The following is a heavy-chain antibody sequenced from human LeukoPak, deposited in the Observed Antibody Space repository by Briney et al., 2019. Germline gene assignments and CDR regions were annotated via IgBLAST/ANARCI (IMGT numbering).Heavy chain of an antibody. J-gene: IGHJ6*02. Sequence: GRSLRPSCAASGFTFSSYGMHWVRQAPGKGLEWVAVIWYDGSNKYYADSVKGRFTISRDNSKNTLYLQMNSLRAEDTAVYYCARDLVTMVRGVIPDPYYYYGMDVWGQGTTVTVSS. V-gene: IGHV3-33*01. CDR3: ARDLVTMVRGVIPDPYYYYGMDV. D-gene: IGHD3-10*01. CDR1: GFTFSSYG. CDR2: IWYDGSNK.